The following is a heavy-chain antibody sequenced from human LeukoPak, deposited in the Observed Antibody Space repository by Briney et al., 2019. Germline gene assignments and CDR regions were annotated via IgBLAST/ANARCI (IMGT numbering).Heavy chain of an antibody. CDR1: GGSFSGYY. CDR2: INHSGST. J-gene: IGHJ3*02. V-gene: IGHV4-34*01. D-gene: IGHD3-22*01. CDR3: ARDEGLHYYDSSGKPPTGAFDI. Sequence: SETLSLTCAVYGGSFSGYYWSWIRQPPGKGLEWIGEINHSGSTNYNPSLKSRVTISVDTSKNQFSLKLSSVTAADTAVYYCARDEGLHYYDSSGKPPTGAFDIWGQGTTVTVSS.